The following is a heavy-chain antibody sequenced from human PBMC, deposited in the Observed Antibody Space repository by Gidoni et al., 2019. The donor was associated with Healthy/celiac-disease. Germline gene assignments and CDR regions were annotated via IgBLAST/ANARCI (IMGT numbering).Heavy chain of an antibody. D-gene: IGHD3-9*01. V-gene: IGHV4-39*07. Sequence: QLQLQESGPGLVKPSETLSLTCTVSGGSISSSSYYWGWIRQPPGKGLEWIGSIYYSGSTYYNPSLKSRVTISVDTSKNQFSLKLSSVTAADTAVYYCARADDILTGYYLPGPPIGFDYWGQGTLVTVSS. J-gene: IGHJ4*02. CDR2: IYYSGST. CDR1: GGSISSSSYY. CDR3: ARADDILTGYYLPGPPIGFDY.